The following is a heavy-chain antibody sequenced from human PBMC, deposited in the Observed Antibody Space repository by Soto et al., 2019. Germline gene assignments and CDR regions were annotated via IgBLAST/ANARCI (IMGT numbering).Heavy chain of an antibody. V-gene: IGHV4-34*01. D-gene: IGHD3-9*01. CDR1: GGSFSGYY. CDR2: INHSGST. CDR3: ARAGYYDILTGYQNYYYYGMDV. J-gene: IGHJ6*02. Sequence: SETLSLTCAVYGGSFSGYYWSWIRQPPGKGLEWIGEINHSGSTNYNPSLKSRVTISVDTSKNQFSLKLSSVTAADTAVYYCARAGYYDILTGYQNYYYYGMDVWGQGTTVTVSS.